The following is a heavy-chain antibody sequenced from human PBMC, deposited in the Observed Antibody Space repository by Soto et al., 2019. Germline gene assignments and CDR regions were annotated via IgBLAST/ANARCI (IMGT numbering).Heavy chain of an antibody. J-gene: IGHJ4*02. CDR1: GFTFSSYS. V-gene: IGHV3-21*04. CDR3: AKVSGDQLLSTFDY. CDR2: ISSSSSYI. D-gene: IGHD2-2*01. Sequence: GGSLRLSCAASGFTFSSYSMNWVRQAPGKGLEWVSSISSSSSYIYYADSVKGRFTISRDNAKNSLYLQMNSLRAEDTAVYYCAKVSGDQLLSTFDYWGPGTLVTVYS.